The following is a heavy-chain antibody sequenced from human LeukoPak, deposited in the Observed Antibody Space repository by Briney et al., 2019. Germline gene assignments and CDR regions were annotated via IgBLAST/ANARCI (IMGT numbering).Heavy chain of an antibody. CDR1: GGSISSSSYY. D-gene: IGHD5-12*01. CDR3: ARYSGYDDY. CDR2: IYYSGST. J-gene: IGHJ4*02. V-gene: IGHV4-39*07. Sequence: SETLSLTCTVSGGSISSSSYYWGWIRQPPGKGLEWIGSIYYSGSTYYNPSLKSRVTISVDTSKNQFSLKLSSVTAADTAVYYCARYSGYDDYWGQGTLVTVSS.